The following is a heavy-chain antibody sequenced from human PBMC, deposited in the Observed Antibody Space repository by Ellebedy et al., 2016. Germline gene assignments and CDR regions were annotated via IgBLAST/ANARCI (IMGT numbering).Heavy chain of an antibody. CDR2: ISGDGDDR. J-gene: IGHJ4*02. V-gene: IGHV3-23*01. CDR3: RQGHYADY. Sequence: GESLKISXAVSGLPFSTFFMSWVRQAPGKELEWVSTISGDGDDRHFADSVKGRFTISRDNSKHTVYLQMNSLRAEDTAVYYCRQGHYADYWGQGTLVTVSS. CDR1: GLPFSTFF.